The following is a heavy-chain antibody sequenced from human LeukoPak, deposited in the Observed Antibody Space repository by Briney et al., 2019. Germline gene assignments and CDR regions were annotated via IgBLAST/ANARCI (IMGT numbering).Heavy chain of an antibody. CDR2: IIPIFGTA. V-gene: IGHV1-69*06. D-gene: IGHD1-7*01. J-gene: IGHJ5*02. CDR3: ARDGIREVGTTPYNWFDP. Sequence: AASVKVSCKASGGTFSSYAISWVRQAPGQGLEWMGGIIPIFGTANYAQKFQGRVTITADKSTSTAYMELSSLRSEDTAVYYCARDGIREVGTTPYNWFDPWGQGTLVTVSS. CDR1: GGTFSSYA.